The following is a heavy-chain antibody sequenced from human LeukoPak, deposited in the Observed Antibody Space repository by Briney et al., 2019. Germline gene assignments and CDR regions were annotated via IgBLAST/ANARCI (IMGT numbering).Heavy chain of an antibody. V-gene: IGHV1-18*04. CDR2: ISAYNGNT. CDR1: GYSFTAYY. Sequence: ASVKVSCKASGYSFTAYYMHWVRQAPGQGLEWMGWISAYNGNTNYAQKLQGRVTMTTDTSTGTAYMELRSLRSDDTAVYYCARAPKLNDITMIMMFDPWGQGTLVTVSS. D-gene: IGHD3-22*01. CDR3: ARAPKLNDITMIMMFDP. J-gene: IGHJ5*02.